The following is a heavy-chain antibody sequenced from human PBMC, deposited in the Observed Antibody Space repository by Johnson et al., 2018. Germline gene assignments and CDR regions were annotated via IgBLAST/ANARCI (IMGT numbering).Heavy chain of an antibody. Sequence: QVQLQESGPGLVKPSEALSLTCTVSGGSLSSGSYYWSWIRQPPGKGLEWIGYIYYSGNTNYNPSLKSRVTRSVDTSKNKFSLKLSSVTAADTPVYYCAKDSWDTSSWYGAFDIWGLGTMVTVSS. CDR2: IYYSGNT. CDR1: GGSLSSGSYY. CDR3: AKDSWDTSSWYGAFDI. D-gene: IGHD6-13*01. J-gene: IGHJ3*02. V-gene: IGHV4-61*01.